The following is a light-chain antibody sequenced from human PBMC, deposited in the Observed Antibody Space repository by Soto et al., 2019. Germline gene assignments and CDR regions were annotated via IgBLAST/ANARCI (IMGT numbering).Light chain of an antibody. V-gene: IGKV3-15*01. CDR2: GAS. CDR1: QSVSSN. CDR3: QQYNNWPHT. Sequence: EIVMTQSPATLSVSPGERATLSCRASQSVSSNLVWYQQKPGQAPRLLIYGASTRATGIPARFSGSGSETEFTLTISSLQSEDFAVYYCQQYNNWPHTFGQGTKLEIK. J-gene: IGKJ2*01.